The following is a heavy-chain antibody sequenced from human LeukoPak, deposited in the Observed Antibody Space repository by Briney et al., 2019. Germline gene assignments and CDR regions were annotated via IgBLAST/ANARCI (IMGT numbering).Heavy chain of an antibody. CDR3: TRYGDSANKVDF. Sequence: GGSLRLSCAASGFTFSGHYMSWIRQAPGKGLEWLSHIGISGETSYNADSVKGRFTISRDNGKSTLYLQMNSLRVEGTAVYYCTRYGDSANKVDFWGQGTLVTVSS. J-gene: IGHJ4*02. CDR2: IGISGETS. CDR1: GFTFSGHY. D-gene: IGHD7-27*01. V-gene: IGHV3-11*01.